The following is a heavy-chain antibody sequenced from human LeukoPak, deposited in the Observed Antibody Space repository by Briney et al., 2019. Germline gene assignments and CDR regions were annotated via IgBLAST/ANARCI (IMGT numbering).Heavy chain of an antibody. Sequence: GGSLRLSCAASGFLFSSYAMSWVRQAPGKGLEWVSPITNSGGTTYYADSVKGRFTISRDNSKNTLYLQMNSLRAEDTAVYYCAKGASYFDYWGQGTLVTVSS. V-gene: IGHV3-23*01. CDR3: AKGASYFDY. CDR2: ITNSGGTT. J-gene: IGHJ4*02. CDR1: GFLFSSYA.